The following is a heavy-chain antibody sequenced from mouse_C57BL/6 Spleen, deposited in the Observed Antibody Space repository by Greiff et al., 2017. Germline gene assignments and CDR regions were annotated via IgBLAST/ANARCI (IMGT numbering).Heavy chain of an antibody. J-gene: IGHJ3*01. D-gene: IGHD1-1*01. V-gene: IGHV5-17*01. CDR3: ARAYVYYYGSSPWFAY. CDR2: ISSGSSTI. CDR1: GFTFSDYG. Sequence: EVQLVESGGGLVKPGGSLKLSCAASGFTFSDYGMHWVRQAPEKGLEWVAYISSGSSTIYYADTVKGRFTISRDNAKNTVFLQLTSLRSEDTAMYYCARAYVYYYGSSPWFAYWGQGTLVTVSA.